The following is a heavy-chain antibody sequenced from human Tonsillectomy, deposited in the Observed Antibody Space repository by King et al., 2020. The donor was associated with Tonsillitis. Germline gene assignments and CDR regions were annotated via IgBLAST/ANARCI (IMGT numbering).Heavy chain of an antibody. CDR3: ARGILEWLLIEDYYMDV. D-gene: IGHD3-3*01. V-gene: IGHV3-30-3*01. CDR1: GFTFSSYA. J-gene: IGHJ6*03. Sequence: VQLVESGGGVVQPGRSLRLSCAASGFTFSSYAMHWVRQAPGKGLEWVAVISYDGSNKYYADSVKGRFTISRGNSKNTLYLQMNSLRAEDTAVYYCARGILEWLLIEDYYMDVWGKGTTVTVSS. CDR2: ISYDGSNK.